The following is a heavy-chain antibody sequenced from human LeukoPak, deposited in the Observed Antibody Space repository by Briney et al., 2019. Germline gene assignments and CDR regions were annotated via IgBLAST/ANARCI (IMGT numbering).Heavy chain of an antibody. V-gene: IGHV4-59*08. CDR2: IYYSGTT. J-gene: IGHJ3*02. CDR1: GGSISSDY. Sequence: SETLSLTCTVSGGSISSDYWSWIRQAPGKGLEWIGYIYYSGTTNYNPSLKSRVTISVDTSKNQFSVKLSSVTAADTAVYYCVRLFPYYHSGDGAFDIWGQGTMVTVSP. D-gene: IGHD3-10*01. CDR3: VRLFPYYHSGDGAFDI.